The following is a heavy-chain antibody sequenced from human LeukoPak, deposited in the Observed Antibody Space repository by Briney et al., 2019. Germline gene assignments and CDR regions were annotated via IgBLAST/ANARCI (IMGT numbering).Heavy chain of an antibody. V-gene: IGHV3-64*01. CDR2: ISSNGGST. CDR1: GFTFSSYA. CDR3: ARSEWELNLYFDY. D-gene: IGHD1-26*01. Sequence: GGSLRLSCAASGFTFSSYAMHWVRQAPGKGLEYVSAISSNGGSTYYANSVKGRFTISRDSSKNTLYLQMGSLRAEDMAVYYCARSEWELNLYFDYWGQGTLVTVSS. J-gene: IGHJ4*02.